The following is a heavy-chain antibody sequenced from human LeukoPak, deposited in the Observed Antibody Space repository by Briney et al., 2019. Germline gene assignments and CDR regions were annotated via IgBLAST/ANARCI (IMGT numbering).Heavy chain of an antibody. Sequence: SGGSLRLFCAASGFTFSNAWLSWVRQAPGKGLEWVGRIKSKTDGGTTDYAAPVKGRFTISRDDSKNTLYLQMNSLKTEDTAVYYCTALRYWFAPWGQGSLVTVSS. CDR2: IKSKTDGGTT. CDR1: GFTFSNAW. V-gene: IGHV3-15*01. D-gene: IGHD3-16*02. J-gene: IGHJ5*02. CDR3: TALRYWFAP.